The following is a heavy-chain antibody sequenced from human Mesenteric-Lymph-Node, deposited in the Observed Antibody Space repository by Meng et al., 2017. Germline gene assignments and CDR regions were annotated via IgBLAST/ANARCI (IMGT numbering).Heavy chain of an antibody. CDR2: TYYRSKWFF. CDR3: ASWRFDS. V-gene: IGHV6-1*01. CDR1: GDSVSSNNAA. Sequence: LSLTCAVSGDSVSSNNAAWHWVRQSPSRGLEWLGTTYYRSKWFFEYGISVKSRLTINPDTSKNHFSLQLNSVTPEDTAVYYCASWRFDSWGQGTLVTVSS. J-gene: IGHJ4*02.